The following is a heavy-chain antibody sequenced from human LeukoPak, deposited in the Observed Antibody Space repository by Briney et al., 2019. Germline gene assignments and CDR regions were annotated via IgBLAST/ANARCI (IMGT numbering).Heavy chain of an antibody. CDR2: IYSSGST. Sequence: SETLSLTCTVSGGSISSYHWNWIRQPAGKGLEWIGSIYSSGSTNYNPSLKSRVTISVDRSKNQFSLKLSSVTAADTAVYYCARDVVSGSFDYWGRGTLVTVSS. D-gene: IGHD6-19*01. J-gene: IGHJ4*02. CDR1: GGSISSYH. CDR3: ARDVVSGSFDY. V-gene: IGHV4-4*07.